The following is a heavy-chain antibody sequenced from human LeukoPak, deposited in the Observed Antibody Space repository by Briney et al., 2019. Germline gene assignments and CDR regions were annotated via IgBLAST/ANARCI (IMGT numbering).Heavy chain of an antibody. Sequence: GGSLRLSCAASGFTFSSYWMHWVRQTPGKGLMWVSRIKSDGSTIYADSVKGRFTISRDNAKNMVYLQMNSLRAEDTAMYYCARAITYFYGSVTYDWFDPWGQGTLVTVSS. CDR2: IKSDGST. CDR3: ARAITYFYGSVTYDWFDP. V-gene: IGHV3-74*01. CDR1: GFTFSSYW. J-gene: IGHJ5*02. D-gene: IGHD3-10*01.